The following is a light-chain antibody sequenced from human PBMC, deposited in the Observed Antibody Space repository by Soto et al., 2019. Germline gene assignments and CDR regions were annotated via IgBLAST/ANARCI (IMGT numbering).Light chain of an antibody. CDR1: HSVSSTS. J-gene: IGKJ3*01. Sequence: EIVLTQSPGTLSLSPGERAALSCRASHSVSSTSLAWYQQKPGQAPRLLIYGASSRATGIPDRFSGSGSGSDFTLTISRLEPEDFAVYYCQLYGGSFTFSPGTKVEIK. CDR2: GAS. V-gene: IGKV3-20*01. CDR3: QLYGGSFT.